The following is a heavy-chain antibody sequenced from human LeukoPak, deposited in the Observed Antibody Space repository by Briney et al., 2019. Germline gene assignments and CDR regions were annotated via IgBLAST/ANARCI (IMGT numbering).Heavy chain of an antibody. J-gene: IGHJ4*02. V-gene: IGHV4-4*07. CDR3: ARRKVRSLFDY. Sequence: TSDPRSLTCTVSGGAVSSYYWSWIRQPAGKGLEWIGSIYYSGSTYYNPSLNSRVTISVDTSKNQFSLKLSAVTAADTAVSYCARRKVRSLFDYWGQGTMVTVSS. CDR1: GGAVSSYY. CDR2: IYYSGST. D-gene: IGHD3-22*01.